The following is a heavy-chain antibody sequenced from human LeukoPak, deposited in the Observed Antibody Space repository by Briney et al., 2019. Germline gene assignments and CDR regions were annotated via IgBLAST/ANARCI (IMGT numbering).Heavy chain of an antibody. J-gene: IGHJ6*03. CDR1: GFPFSSYG. CDR3: ARRVPAAIGSYYYMDV. Sequence: PGGSLRLSCAASGFPFSSYGMNWVRQAPGKGLEWVSSISSSSSYIYYADSVKGRFTISRDNAKNSLYLQMNSLRAEDTAVYYCARRVPAAIGSYYYMDVWGKGTTVTVSS. D-gene: IGHD2-2*02. CDR2: ISSSSSYI. V-gene: IGHV3-21*01.